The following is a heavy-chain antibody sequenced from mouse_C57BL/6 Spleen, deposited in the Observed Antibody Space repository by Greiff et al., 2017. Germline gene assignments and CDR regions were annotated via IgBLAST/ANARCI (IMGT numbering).Heavy chain of an antibody. CDR3: ARNYCDYDGAWFAY. Sequence: QVQLKQSGPGLVQPSQSLSITCTVSGFSLTSYGVHWVRQSPGKGLEWLGVIWSGGSTDYNAAFISRLSISKDNSKSQVFFKMNSRQADDTAIYDCARNYCDYDGAWFAYWGQGTLVTVSA. D-gene: IGHD2-4*01. J-gene: IGHJ3*01. CDR1: GFSLTSYG. V-gene: IGHV2-2*01. CDR2: IWSGGST.